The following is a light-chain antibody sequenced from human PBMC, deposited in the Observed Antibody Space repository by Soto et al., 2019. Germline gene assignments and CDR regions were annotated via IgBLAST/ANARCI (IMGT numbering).Light chain of an antibody. CDR3: SSSVV. CDR2: EVS. V-gene: IGLV2-14*01. Sequence: QSALTQPASVSGSPGQSITISCTGTSSDVGGYNYVSWYQQHPGKAPKLMIYEVSNRPSGVSNRFSGSKSGNMASLTISGLQAEDEADYYCSSSVVFGGGTKVTVL. CDR1: SSDVGGYNY. J-gene: IGLJ2*01.